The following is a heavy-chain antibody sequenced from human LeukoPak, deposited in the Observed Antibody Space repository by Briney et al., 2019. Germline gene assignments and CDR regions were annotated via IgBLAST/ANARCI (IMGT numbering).Heavy chain of an antibody. V-gene: IGHV4-59*01. CDR3: AREGGIVANPK. J-gene: IGHJ4*02. Sequence: PSETLSLTCTVSGGSISSYYWSWIRQPPGKGLEWIGYIYYSGSTNYNPSLKSRVTISVDTSKNQFSLKLSSVTAADTAVYYCAREGGIVANPKWGQGTLVTVSS. CDR2: IYYSGST. D-gene: IGHD5-12*01. CDR1: GGSISSYY.